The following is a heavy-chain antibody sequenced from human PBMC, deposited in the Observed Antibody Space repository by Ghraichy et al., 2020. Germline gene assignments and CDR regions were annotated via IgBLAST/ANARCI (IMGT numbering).Heavy chain of an antibody. CDR2: IKQDGSVK. D-gene: IGHD1-26*01. CDR3: SSGNYFDF. V-gene: IGHV3-7*01. Sequence: LECVANIKQDGSVKQYLDSVKGRFTISRDNAKNSLYLQMDSLRDEDTAVYYCSSGNYFDFLCHGTLVTV. J-gene: IGHJ4*01.